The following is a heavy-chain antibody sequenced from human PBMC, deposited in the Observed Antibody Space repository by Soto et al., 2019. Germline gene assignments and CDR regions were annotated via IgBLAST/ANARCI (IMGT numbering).Heavy chain of an antibody. CDR3: AILGLDVDS. D-gene: IGHD3-16*01. CDR2: IIPILVTP. J-gene: IGHJ4*02. Sequence: QVQLVQSGAEVQKPGSSVNVSCKASGDTPSTYAISWVRQAPGQGLEWMGGIIPILVTPNYAQRFQGKITISADTSTRTTYMELNSVPSDDTAMFYCAILGLDVDSWGQGTLVIVSS. CDR1: GDTPSTYA. V-gene: IGHV1-69*14.